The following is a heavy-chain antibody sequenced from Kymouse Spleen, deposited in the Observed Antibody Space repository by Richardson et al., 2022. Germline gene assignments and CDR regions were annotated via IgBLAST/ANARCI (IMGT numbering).Heavy chain of an antibody. CDR2: IWYDGSNK. D-gene: IGHD3-10*01. Sequence: QVQLVESGGGVVQPGRSLRLSCAASGFTFSSYGMHWVRQAPGKGLEWVAVIWYDGSNKYYADSVKGRFTISRDNSKNTLYLQMNSLRAEDTAVYYCARDSGNGSGSYYYYYGMDVWGQGTTVTVSS. V-gene: IGHV3-33*01. CDR1: GFTFSSYG. CDR3: ARDSGNGSGSYYYYYGMDV. J-gene: IGHJ6*02.